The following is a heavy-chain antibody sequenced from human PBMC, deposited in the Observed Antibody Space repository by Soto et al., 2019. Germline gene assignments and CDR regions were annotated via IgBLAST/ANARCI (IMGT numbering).Heavy chain of an antibody. CDR3: ARVRNSGWYALFYGKEV. Sequence: DSVKGRFTISRDDSKNTLYLQMNSLRAEVTAVYFCARVRNSGWYALFYGKEVWGQGTTVTVSS. V-gene: IGHV3-30*07. D-gene: IGHD6-19*01. J-gene: IGHJ6*02.